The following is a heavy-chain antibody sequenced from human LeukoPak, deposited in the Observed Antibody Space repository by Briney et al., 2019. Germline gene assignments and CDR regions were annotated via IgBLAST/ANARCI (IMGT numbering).Heavy chain of an antibody. D-gene: IGHD3-3*01. CDR2: FDPEDGET. CDR1: GYTLTELS. Sequence: ASVKVSCKDSGYTLTELSMHCVRQAPGKGLEWMGGFDPEDGETIYAQKFQGRVTMTEDTSTDTAYMELSSLRSEDTAVYYCARTTMFGHPGASWGQGPLVTVSS. J-gene: IGHJ5*02. CDR3: ARTTMFGHPGAS. V-gene: IGHV1-24*01.